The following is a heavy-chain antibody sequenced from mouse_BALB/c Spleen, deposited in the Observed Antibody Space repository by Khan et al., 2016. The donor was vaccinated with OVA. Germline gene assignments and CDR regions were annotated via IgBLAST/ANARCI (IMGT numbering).Heavy chain of an antibody. CDR1: GFSFSRYS. J-gene: IGHJ4*01. D-gene: IGHD2-2*01. CDR2: ISSGDTYT. Sequence: EVELVESGGGLVEPGGSLKLSCAASGFSFSRYSMSWVRQTPAKRLEWVATISSGDTYTYYPDSVRGRFTISRDNAKHTLSLQMSSLRSEDTAIYYCARHEGYYCYGQGDYWGRGTTVTVSS. V-gene: IGHV5-9-3*01. CDR3: ARHEGYYCYGQGDY.